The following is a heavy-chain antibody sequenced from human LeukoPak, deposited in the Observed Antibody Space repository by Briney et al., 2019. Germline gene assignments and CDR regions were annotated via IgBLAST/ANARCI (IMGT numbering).Heavy chain of an antibody. CDR2: INPNSGGT. D-gene: IGHD1-26*01. Sequence: GASVKVSCKASGYTFTGYYMHWVRQAPGQGLEWMGRINPNSGGTNYAQKFQGSITMTRDTSISTAYMELSRLRSEDTAVYYCARRGSSVGGSYYSFDYWGQGTLVTVSS. J-gene: IGHJ4*02. V-gene: IGHV1-2*06. CDR1: GYTFTGYY. CDR3: ARRGSSVGGSYYSFDY.